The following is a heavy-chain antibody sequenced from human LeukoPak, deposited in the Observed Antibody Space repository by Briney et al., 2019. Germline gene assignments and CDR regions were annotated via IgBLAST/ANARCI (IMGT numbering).Heavy chain of an antibody. J-gene: IGHJ4*02. CDR1: DGSISGHY. CDR2: IYRRGST. D-gene: IGHD3-10*01. Sequence: SDTLSLTCTVCDGSISGHYWHWIPHPAGKAVECIGHIYRRGSTIHNPPLKRRVTMSVDTSKNQFSLKMSSVTAADTAVYYCARRGVEDTTTTGENFFNYWGQGTLVTVSS. V-gene: IGHV4-4*07. CDR3: ARRGVEDTTTTGENFFNY.